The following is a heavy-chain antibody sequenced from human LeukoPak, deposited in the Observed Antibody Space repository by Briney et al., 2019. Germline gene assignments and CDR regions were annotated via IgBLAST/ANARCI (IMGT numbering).Heavy chain of an antibody. J-gene: IGHJ4*02. V-gene: IGHV3-33*01. CDR3: AGSIAVAGTIDY. CDR2: IWYDGSNK. CDR1: GFTFSSHG. D-gene: IGHD6-19*01. Sequence: GGSLRLSCAASGFTFSSHGMHGVRQAPGKGLEWVAVIWYDGSNKYYADSVKGRFTISRDNSKNTLYLRMNSLRVEDTAVYYCAGSIAVAGTIDYWGQGTLVTVSS.